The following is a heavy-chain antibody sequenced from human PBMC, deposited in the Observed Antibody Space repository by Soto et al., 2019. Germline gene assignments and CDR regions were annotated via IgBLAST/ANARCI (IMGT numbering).Heavy chain of an antibody. CDR3: ARDSHYYGST. J-gene: IGHJ5*02. V-gene: IGHV3-23*01. CDR2: ISGSDGST. D-gene: IGHD3-10*01. CDR1: GFTFSSYA. Sequence: SLRLSCAASGFTFSSYAMSWVRQAPGKGLDWVSAISGSDGSTYYADSVKGRFTISRDDSKNTLYLQMNSLRAEDTAVYYCARDSHYYGSTWGRGTLVTVSS.